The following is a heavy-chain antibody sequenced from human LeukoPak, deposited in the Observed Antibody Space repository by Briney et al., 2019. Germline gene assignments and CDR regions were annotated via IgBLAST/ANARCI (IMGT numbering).Heavy chain of an antibody. V-gene: IGHV3-7*01. D-gene: IGHD2-2*01. Sequence: GSLRLSCAASGFTFSNYLMSWVRQAPGKGLEWVANIKQDGSEKYYVDSVKGRFTISRDNAKNSLYLQMNSLRAEDTAVYYCARRRCSSTSCFEDYWGQGTLVTVSS. J-gene: IGHJ4*02. CDR1: GFTFSNYL. CDR2: IKQDGSEK. CDR3: ARRRCSSTSCFEDY.